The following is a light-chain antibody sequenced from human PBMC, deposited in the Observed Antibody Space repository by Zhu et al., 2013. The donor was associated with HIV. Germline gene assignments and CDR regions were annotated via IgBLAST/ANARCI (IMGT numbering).Light chain of an antibody. CDR2: WAS. CDR1: QSVLYSSNNKNY. J-gene: IGKJ1*01. Sequence: DIVMTQSPDSLAVSLGERATINCKSSQSVLYSSNNKNYLAWYQQKPGQPPKLLIYWASTRESGVPDRFSGSGSGTEFTLTISSLQPDDFTTYYCQQYYTSWTFGQGTKVEIK. CDR3: QQYYTSWT. V-gene: IGKV4-1*01.